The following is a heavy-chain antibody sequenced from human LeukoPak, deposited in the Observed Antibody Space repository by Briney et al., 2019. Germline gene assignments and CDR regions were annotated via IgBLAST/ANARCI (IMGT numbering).Heavy chain of an antibody. CDR2: IYYSGIT. J-gene: IGHJ4*02. V-gene: IGHV4-59*08. CDR1: SGSINNYY. CDR3: ARQKMFDS. Sequence: SETLSLTCTVSSGSINNYYWNWIRQPPGKGLEWIGYIYYSGITDYNPSHKSRVTISIDTSKKQFSLKLRSVTAADTAIYYCARQKMFDSWGQGTLVTVSS.